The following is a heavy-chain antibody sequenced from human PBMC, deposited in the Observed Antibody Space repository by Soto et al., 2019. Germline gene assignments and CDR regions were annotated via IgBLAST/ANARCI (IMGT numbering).Heavy chain of an antibody. Sequence: PGGSLRLSCAASGFTFSSYGMHWVRQAPGKGLEWVAVIWYDGSNKYYADSVKGRFTISRDNSKNTLYLQMNSLRAEDTAVYYCAREPLWGVAGTGPFRAVWGQGTTVPVSS. CDR1: GFTFSSYG. CDR2: IWYDGSNK. J-gene: IGHJ6*02. V-gene: IGHV3-33*01. D-gene: IGHD6-19*01. CDR3: AREPLWGVAGTGPFRAV.